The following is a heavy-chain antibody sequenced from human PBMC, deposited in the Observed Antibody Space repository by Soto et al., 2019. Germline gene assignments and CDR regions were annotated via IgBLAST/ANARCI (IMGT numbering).Heavy chain of an antibody. Sequence: QVHLVQSGAEVKKPGASVKVSCKASGYTFTSYGITWVRQAPGQGLEWMGWISAHNGNTDYAQKLQGRVIVTRETSSSTADMELRRLISDDTALYYCARGRYGDYWGQGALVTVSS. V-gene: IGHV1-18*01. J-gene: IGHJ4*02. CDR2: ISAHNGNT. D-gene: IGHD1-1*01. CDR3: ARGRYGDY. CDR1: GYTFTSYG.